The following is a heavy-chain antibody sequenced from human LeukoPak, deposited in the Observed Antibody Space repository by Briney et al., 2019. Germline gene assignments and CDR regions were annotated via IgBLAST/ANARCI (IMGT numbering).Heavy chain of an antibody. D-gene: IGHD3-9*01. Sequence: GGSLRLSCAASGFTFSSYSMNWVRQAPGKGLEWVSSISSSSSYIYYADSVKGRFTISRDNAKTSLYLQMNSLRDEDTAVYYCASALYYDILTGHYTLFGMDVWGQGTTVTVSS. CDR2: ISSSSSYI. J-gene: IGHJ6*02. CDR1: GFTFSSYS. V-gene: IGHV3-21*01. CDR3: ASALYYDILTGHYTLFGMDV.